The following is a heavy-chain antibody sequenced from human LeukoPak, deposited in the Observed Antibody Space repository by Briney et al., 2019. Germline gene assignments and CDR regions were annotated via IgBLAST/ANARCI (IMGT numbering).Heavy chain of an antibody. Sequence: ASVKVSCKASGYTFTSYGISWVRQAPGQGLEWMGWISAYNGNTNYAQKHQGRVTMTTDTSTSTAYMELRSLRSDDTAVYYCARDREQLANYYYYYMDVWGKGTTVTVSS. J-gene: IGHJ6*03. CDR2: ISAYNGNT. V-gene: IGHV1-18*01. CDR1: GYTFTSYG. D-gene: IGHD6-6*01. CDR3: ARDREQLANYYYYYMDV.